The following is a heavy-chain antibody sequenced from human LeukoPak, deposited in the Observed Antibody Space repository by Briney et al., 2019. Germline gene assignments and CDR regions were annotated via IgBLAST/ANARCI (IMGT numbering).Heavy chain of an antibody. CDR2: ISAYNGNT. CDR3: ARDLRLERGWFDP. Sequence: GASVKASCKASDYTLTSYGISWVRQAPGQGLEWMGWISAYNGNTNYAQKFQGRVTVTTDTSRRTAYMEMRSRRDDDTAVYYCARDLRLERGWFDPWGQGTLVTVSS. V-gene: IGHV1-18*01. J-gene: IGHJ5*02. D-gene: IGHD1-1*01. CDR1: DYTLTSYG.